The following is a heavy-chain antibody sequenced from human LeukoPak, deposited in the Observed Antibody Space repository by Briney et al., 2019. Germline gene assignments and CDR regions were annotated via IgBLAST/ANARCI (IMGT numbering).Heavy chain of an antibody. V-gene: IGHV7-4-1*02. D-gene: IGHD3-3*01. J-gene: IGHJ6*02. Sequence: ASVKVSCKASGYTFTSYAMNWVRQAPGQGLEWMGWINTNTGNPTYAQGFTGRVVFSLDTSASTAYLQISSLKAEDTAVYYCARLSPTYYDFWSGYYTYYYYGMDVWGQGTTVTVSS. CDR1: GYTFTSYA. CDR2: INTNTGNP. CDR3: ARLSPTYYDFWSGYYTYYYYGMDV.